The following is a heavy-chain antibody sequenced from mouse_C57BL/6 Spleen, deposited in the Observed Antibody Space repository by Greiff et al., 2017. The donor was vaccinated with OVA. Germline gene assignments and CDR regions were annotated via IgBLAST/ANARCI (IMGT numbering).Heavy chain of an antibody. V-gene: IGHV1-80*01. Sequence: VQLQQSGAELVKPGASVKISCKASGYAFSSYWMNWVKQRPGKGLEWIGQIYPGDGDTNYNGKFKGKATLTADTSSSTAYMQLSSLTSEDSAVYFCARLGGYDSYFDYWGQGTTLTVSS. CDR1: GYAFSSYW. CDR3: ARLGGYDSYFDY. D-gene: IGHD2-4*01. J-gene: IGHJ2*01. CDR2: IYPGDGDT.